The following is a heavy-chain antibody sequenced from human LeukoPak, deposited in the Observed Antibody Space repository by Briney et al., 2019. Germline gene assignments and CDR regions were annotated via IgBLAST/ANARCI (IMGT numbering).Heavy chain of an antibody. J-gene: IGHJ5*02. Sequence: SETLSLTCAVYGGSFSGYYWSWIRQPPGKGLEWIGEINHSGSTNYNPSLKSRVTMSVDTSKNQFSLKLSSVTAADTAVYYCARGQRGSWGNWFDPWGQGTLVTVSS. D-gene: IGHD6-13*01. CDR3: ARGQRGSWGNWFDP. V-gene: IGHV4-34*01. CDR1: GGSFSGYY. CDR2: INHSGST.